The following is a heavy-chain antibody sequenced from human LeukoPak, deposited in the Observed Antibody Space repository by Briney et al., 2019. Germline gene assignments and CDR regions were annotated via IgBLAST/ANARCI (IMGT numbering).Heavy chain of an antibody. CDR3: ARGPDYGGTSGRLDY. D-gene: IGHD4-23*01. V-gene: IGHV4-34*01. CDR2: INHSGST. J-gene: IGHJ4*02. CDR1: GGSFSGYF. Sequence: SETLSLTCAVYGGSFSGYFWNWIRQPPGQGLEWLGEINHSGSTNYNPSLKSRVTISVDTSKNQFSLRLNSVTAADTAIYYCARGPDYGGTSGRLDYSGLGTLVTVSS.